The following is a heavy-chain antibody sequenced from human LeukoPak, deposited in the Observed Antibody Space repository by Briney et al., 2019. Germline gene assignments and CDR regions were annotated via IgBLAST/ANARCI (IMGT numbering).Heavy chain of an antibody. D-gene: IGHD3-9*01. CDR3: ARDRGQTGYYWSYYYYMDV. J-gene: IGHJ6*03. CDR2: ISGGSSTT. CDR1: GFTVSDYS. Sequence: GGSLRLSCAASGFTVSDYSMNWVRQAPGKGLEWVSYISGGSSTTYYADSVKGRFTISRDNAQNSLYLQMNSLRAEDTAVYYCARDRGQTGYYWSYYYYMDVWGIGTTVTVSS. V-gene: IGHV3-48*01.